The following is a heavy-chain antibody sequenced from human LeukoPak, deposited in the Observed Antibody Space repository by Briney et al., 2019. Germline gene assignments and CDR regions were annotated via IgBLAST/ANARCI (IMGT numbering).Heavy chain of an antibody. CDR1: GGTFSSYA. CDR2: IIPIFGTA. J-gene: IGHJ4*02. CDR3: ARDRSDYGGNYNFDY. Sequence: SVKVSCKASGGTFSSYAVSWVRQAPGQGLEWMGGIIPIFGTANYAQKFQGRVTITADKSTSTAYMELSSLRSEDTAVYYCARDRSDYGGNYNFDYWGQGTLVTVSS. V-gene: IGHV1-69*06. D-gene: IGHD4-23*01.